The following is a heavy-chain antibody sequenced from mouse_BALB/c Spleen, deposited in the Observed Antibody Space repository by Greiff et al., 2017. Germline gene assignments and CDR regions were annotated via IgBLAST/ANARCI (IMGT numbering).Heavy chain of an antibody. J-gene: IGHJ2*01. CDR1: GDSITSGY. CDR2: VSYSGST. V-gene: IGHV3-8*02. D-gene: IGHD1-2*01. Sequence: EVKLMESGPSLVKPSQTLSLTCSVTGDSITSGYWNWIRKFPGNKLEYMGYVSYSGSTYYNPSLKSRISITRDTSKNQYYLQLNSVTTEDTATYYCARSITTGYYFDYWGQGTTLTVSS. CDR3: ARSITTGYYFDY.